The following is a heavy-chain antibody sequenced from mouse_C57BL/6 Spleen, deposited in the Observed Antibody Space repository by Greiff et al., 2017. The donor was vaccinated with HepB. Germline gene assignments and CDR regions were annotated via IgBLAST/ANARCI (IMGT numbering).Heavy chain of an antibody. CDR3: GRGSHYYGNIFAY. V-gene: IGHV1-85*01. Sequence: VQLQESGPELVKPGASVKLSCKASGYTFTSYDINWVKQRPGQGLEWIGLIYPRDGSTKYNEKFKGKATLTVDTSSSTAYMELHSLASEDSAVYFSGRGSHYYGNIFAYWGQGTLVTVSA. J-gene: IGHJ3*01. CDR1: GYTFTSYD. D-gene: IGHD2-1*01. CDR2: IYPRDGST.